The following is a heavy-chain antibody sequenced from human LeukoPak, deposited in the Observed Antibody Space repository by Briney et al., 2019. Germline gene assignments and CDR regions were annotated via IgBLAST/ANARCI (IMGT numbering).Heavy chain of an antibody. J-gene: IGHJ3*02. V-gene: IGHV3-30*18. CDR1: GFTFSSYG. D-gene: IGHD2-8*01. Sequence: GGTLRLSCAASGFTFSSYGMHWVRQAPGKGLEWVAVTSHDGSSKYYVDSVKGRFTISRDNSKNTLYLQMNSLRAEDTAVYYCAKDGELSDNGVFDIWGQGTMVTVSS. CDR2: TSHDGSSK. CDR3: AKDGELSDNGVFDI.